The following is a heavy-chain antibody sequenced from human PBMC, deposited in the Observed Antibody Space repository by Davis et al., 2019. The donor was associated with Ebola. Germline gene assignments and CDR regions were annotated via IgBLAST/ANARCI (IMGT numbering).Heavy chain of an antibody. J-gene: IGHJ6*02. CDR1: RGSISSHF. CDR2: IFYTGST. D-gene: IGHD3-16*01. CDR3: ARQPRSTRSPEYYHGLDV. V-gene: IGHV4-59*11. Sequence: PSETLSFTCAVSRGSISSHFWSWIRQSPGQGLEWIGSIFYTGSTNLNPSLRSRVTLSVDRPKNQFSLNLTSVTAADTAVYFCARQPRSTRSPEYYHGLDVWGQGTTVVVSS.